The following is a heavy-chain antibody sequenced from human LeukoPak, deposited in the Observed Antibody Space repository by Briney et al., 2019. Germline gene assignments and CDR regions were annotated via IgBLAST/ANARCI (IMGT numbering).Heavy chain of an antibody. V-gene: IGHV5-10-1*01. CDR1: GYSFTSYW. CDR3: ARDSKDSSGYYGN. J-gene: IGHJ4*02. D-gene: IGHD3-22*01. Sequence: GESLKISCKGSGYSFTSYWISWVRQMPGKGLEWMGRIDPSDSYINYGPSFQGHVTISADKSISTAYLQWSSLKASDTAMYYWARDSKDSSGYYGNWGQGTLVTVSS. CDR2: IDPSDSYI.